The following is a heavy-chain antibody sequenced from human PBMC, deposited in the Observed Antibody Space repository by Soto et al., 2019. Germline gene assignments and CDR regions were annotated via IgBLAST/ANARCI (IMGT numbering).Heavy chain of an antibody. CDR3: ARVRSIVVVAADYYYYYMDV. Sequence: SQTLSLTCAISGDSVSSNSAAWNWIRQSPSRSLEWLGRTYYRSKWYNDYAVSVKSRITINPDTSKNQFSLQLNSVTPEDTAVYYCARVRSIVVVAADYYYYYMDVWGKGTTVTVSS. CDR1: GDSVSSNSAA. J-gene: IGHJ6*03. CDR2: TYYRSKWYN. D-gene: IGHD2-15*01. V-gene: IGHV6-1*01.